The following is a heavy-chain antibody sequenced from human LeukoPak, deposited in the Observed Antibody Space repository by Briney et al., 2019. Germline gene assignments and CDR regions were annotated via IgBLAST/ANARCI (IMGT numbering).Heavy chain of an antibody. CDR3: ANYDFWSGFLMDV. D-gene: IGHD3-3*01. CDR1: GFTVSDHY. V-gene: IGHV3-53*05. J-gene: IGHJ6*03. Sequence: AGGSLRLSCAASGFTVSDHYMNWVRQAPGKGLEWVSVIYSGGSTYYADSVKGRFTISRDNSKNTLYLQMNSLRAEDTAVYYCANYDFWSGFLMDVWGKGTTVTVSS. CDR2: IYSGGST.